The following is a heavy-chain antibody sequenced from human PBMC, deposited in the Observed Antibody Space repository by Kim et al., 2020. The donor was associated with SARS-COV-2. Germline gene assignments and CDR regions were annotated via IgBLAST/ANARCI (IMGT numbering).Heavy chain of an antibody. CDR2: INTGNGRA. CDR3: ARDPSLGYCDSATCPDWFD. CDR1: GYTFTNYG. Sequence: APVKVSCKASGYTFTNYGMHWVRQAPGQRLEWMGWINTGNGRAKYSQKFQGRVTITRDTSASTVYMELSSLRSEDTAVYFCARDPSLGYCDSATCPDWFD. D-gene: IGHD2-2*01. V-gene: IGHV1-3*04. J-gene: IGHJ5*01.